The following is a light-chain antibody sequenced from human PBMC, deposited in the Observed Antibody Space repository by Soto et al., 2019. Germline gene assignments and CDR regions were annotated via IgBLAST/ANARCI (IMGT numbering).Light chain of an antibody. Sequence: QSVLTQPPSVSAAPGQTVTIPCSGSNSNIGKNYVSWYQQLPGTAPKLLIYDNNQRPSGIPDRFSGSKSDTSATLGITGLQTGDEADYYCGTWDSSLTVVVFGGGTKLTVL. CDR3: GTWDSSLTVVV. V-gene: IGLV1-51*01. J-gene: IGLJ2*01. CDR2: DNN. CDR1: NSNIGKNY.